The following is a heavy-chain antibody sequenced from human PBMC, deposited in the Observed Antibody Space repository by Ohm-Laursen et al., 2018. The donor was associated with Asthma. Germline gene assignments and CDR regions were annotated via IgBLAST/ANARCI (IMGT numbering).Heavy chain of an antibody. CDR2: ISYDGSNK. V-gene: IGHV3-30*18. Sequence: SLRLSCAASGFTFSSYGMHWVRQAPGKGLEWVAVISYDGSNKYYADSVKGRFTISRENAKNSLYLQMNSLRAEDTAVYYCAKFGRDYRSHGMDVWGQGTTVTVSS. CDR3: AKFGRDYRSHGMDV. CDR1: GFTFSSYG. D-gene: IGHD4-11*01. J-gene: IGHJ6*02.